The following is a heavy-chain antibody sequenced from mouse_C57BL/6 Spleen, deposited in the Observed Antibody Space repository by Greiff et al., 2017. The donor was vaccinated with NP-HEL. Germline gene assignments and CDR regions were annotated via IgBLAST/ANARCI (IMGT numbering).Heavy chain of an antibody. CDR3: ARDTTVVALDY. J-gene: IGHJ2*01. CDR2: ISYDGSN. CDR1: GYSITSGYY. D-gene: IGHD1-1*01. V-gene: IGHV3-6*01. Sequence: DVKLQESGPGLVKPSQSLSLTCSVTGYSITSGYYWNWIRQFPGNKLEWMGYISYDGSNNYKPSLKNRISITRDTSQNQFFLKLNSVTTEDTATYYCARDTTVVALDYWGQGTTLTVSS.